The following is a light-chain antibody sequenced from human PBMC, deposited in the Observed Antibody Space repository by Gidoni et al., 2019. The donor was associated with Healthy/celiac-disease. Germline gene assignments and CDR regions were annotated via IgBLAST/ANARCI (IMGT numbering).Light chain of an antibody. CDR2: RAS. J-gene: IGKJ1*01. V-gene: IGKV1-5*03. Sequence: DIQMTQSPSTLSASVGDSVTIPCRASQTIGGFLAWYQQKPGKAPRLLIYRASGLQSGVPSRFSGSGSGTEFTLTISRLQPDDFATYYCQQYKSYSTFAQXTKVEV. CDR3: QQYKSYST. CDR1: QTIGGF.